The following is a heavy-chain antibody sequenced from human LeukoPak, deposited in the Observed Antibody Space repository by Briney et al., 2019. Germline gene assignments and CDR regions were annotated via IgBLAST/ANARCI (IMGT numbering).Heavy chain of an antibody. D-gene: IGHD6-19*01. CDR2: IFHSGST. CDR3: ARLDSSDLNNWFDP. Sequence: PSETLSLTCVVFGDPMNNEWWSWVRQPPGKGLEWIGEIFHSGSTNYNPSLKSRVTMSVAKSTNQFSLTLTSVAAADTAVYYCARLDSSDLNNWFDPWGQGTLVTVSS. J-gene: IGHJ5*02. V-gene: IGHV4-4*02. CDR1: GDPMNNEW.